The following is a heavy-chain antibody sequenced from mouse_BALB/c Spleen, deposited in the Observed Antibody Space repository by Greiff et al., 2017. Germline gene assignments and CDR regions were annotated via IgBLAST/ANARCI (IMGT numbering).Heavy chain of an antibody. Sequence: EVQGVESGGDLVKPGGSLKLSCAASGFTFSSYGMSWVRQTPDKRLEWVATISSGGSYTYYPDSVKGRFTISRDNAKNTLYLQMSSLKSEDTAMYYCARQTGLDYWGQGTTLTVSS. D-gene: IGHD4-1*01. J-gene: IGHJ2*01. CDR3: ARQTGLDY. CDR1: GFTFSSYG. CDR2: ISSGGSYT. V-gene: IGHV5-6*01.